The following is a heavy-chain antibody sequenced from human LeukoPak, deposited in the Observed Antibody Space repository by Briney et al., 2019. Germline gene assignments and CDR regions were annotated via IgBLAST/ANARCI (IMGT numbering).Heavy chain of an antibody. CDR2: ISYDGSNK. Sequence: GGSLRLSCAASGFTFSSYAMHWVRQAPGKGLEWVAVISYDGSNKYYADSVKGRFTISRDNAKNSLYLQMNSLRAEDTAVYYCASARGLDAFDIWGQGTMVTVSS. D-gene: IGHD3-10*01. CDR3: ASARGLDAFDI. J-gene: IGHJ3*02. CDR1: GFTFSSYA. V-gene: IGHV3-30*04.